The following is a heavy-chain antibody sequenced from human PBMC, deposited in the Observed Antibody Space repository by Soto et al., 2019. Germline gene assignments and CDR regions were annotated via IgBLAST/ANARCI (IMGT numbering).Heavy chain of an antibody. V-gene: IGHV4-31*03. CDR1: GGSISSGGTGSY. Sequence: QVQLQESGPGLVKPSQTLSLTCTVSGGSISSGGTGSYWTWIRQLPGKGLEWIGYIYYTGYTYYNPSLKSRPTISIDTSENQFSLKLTSVTAADTAVYFCASGHDAYKLRYWGQGTLVTVSS. CDR2: IYYTGYT. D-gene: IGHD1-1*01. J-gene: IGHJ4*02. CDR3: ASGHDAYKLRY.